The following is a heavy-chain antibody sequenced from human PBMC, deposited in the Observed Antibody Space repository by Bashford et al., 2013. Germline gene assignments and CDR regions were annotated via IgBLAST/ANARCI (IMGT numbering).Heavy chain of an antibody. J-gene: IGHJ4*02. CDR3: ARLLRNPIYYDSSGFYYFDY. V-gene: IGHV1-46*01. CDR1: GYTFTSYY. Sequence: ASVKVSCKASGYTFTSYYMHWVRQAPGQGLEWMGIINPSGGSTSYAQKFQGRVTMTRDTSTSTVYMELRSLRSDDTAVYYCARLLRNPIYYDSSGFYYFDYWGQGTLVTVSS. D-gene: IGHD3-22*01. CDR2: INPSGGST.